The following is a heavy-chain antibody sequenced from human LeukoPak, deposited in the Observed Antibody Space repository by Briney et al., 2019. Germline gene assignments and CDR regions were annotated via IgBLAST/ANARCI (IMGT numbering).Heavy chain of an antibody. D-gene: IGHD2-15*01. Sequence: AASVKVSCKASGYTFTSYYMHWVRQAPGQGLEWMGIINPSGGSTSYAQKFQGRVTITADKSTSTAYMELSSLRSEDTAVYYCATLCCGSYYMDVWGKGTTVTVSS. CDR2: INPSGGST. J-gene: IGHJ6*03. CDR3: ATLCCGSYYMDV. CDR1: GYTFTSYY. V-gene: IGHV1-46*01.